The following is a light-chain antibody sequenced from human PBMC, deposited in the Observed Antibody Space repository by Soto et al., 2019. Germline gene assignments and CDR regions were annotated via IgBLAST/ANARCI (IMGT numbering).Light chain of an antibody. CDR3: NSYAGSNNGV. CDR2: EVS. J-gene: IGLJ3*02. V-gene: IGLV2-8*01. CDR1: SSDVGGCNY. Sequence: QSALTQPPSASGSPGQSVTISCTGTSSDVGGCNYVSWYQQHPGKAPKLMIYEVSKRPSGVPDRFSGSKSGNTASLTVSGLQAEDEADYYCNSYAGSNNGVFGGGTKLTVL.